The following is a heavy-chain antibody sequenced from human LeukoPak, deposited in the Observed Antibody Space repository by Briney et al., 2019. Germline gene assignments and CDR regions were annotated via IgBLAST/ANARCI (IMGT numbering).Heavy chain of an antibody. CDR1: GDSISGYY. V-gene: IGHV4-59*01. J-gene: IGHJ4*02. CDR3: ARSRQQVYNILTGYYGGAFDY. D-gene: IGHD3-9*01. Sequence: PSETLSLTCSVSGDSISGYYWNWSRQPPGKGGEGIGDIYYSGSTNYNPSLKSRVTISVDTSKNQFSLKLSSVIAADTAVYYCARSRQQVYNILTGYYGGAFDYWGQGTLVTVSS. CDR2: IYYSGST.